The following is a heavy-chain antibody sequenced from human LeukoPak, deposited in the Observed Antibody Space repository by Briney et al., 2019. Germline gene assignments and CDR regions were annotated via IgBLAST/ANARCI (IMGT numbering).Heavy chain of an antibody. D-gene: IGHD3-22*01. CDR2: IYYSENT. J-gene: IGHJ4*02. CDR3: AGGNFYDSRGHPYHFHF. CDR1: GVSISSYY. Sequence: SETLSLTCTVSGVSISSYYWSWIRQPPGKGLEWIGYIYYSENTNYNSSLKSRVTISEDTSRNQFSLKLTSVTAADTAVYYCAGGNFYDSRGHPYHFHFWGQGTLVSVSS. V-gene: IGHV4-59*01.